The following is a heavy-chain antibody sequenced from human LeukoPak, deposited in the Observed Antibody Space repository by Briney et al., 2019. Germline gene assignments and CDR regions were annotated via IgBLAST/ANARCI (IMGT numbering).Heavy chain of an antibody. D-gene: IGHD3-3*01. V-gene: IGHV3-48*01. J-gene: IGHJ4*02. CDR1: GFTFSSYA. CDR3: ARDEWWGLGVVTTGVFDY. Sequence: PGGSLRLSCAASGFTFSSYAMSWVRQAPGKGLECVSYISSSSSTIYYADSVKGRFTISRDNAKNSLYLQMNSLRAEDTAVYYCARDEWWGLGVVTTGVFDYWGQRTLVTVSS. CDR2: ISSSSSTI.